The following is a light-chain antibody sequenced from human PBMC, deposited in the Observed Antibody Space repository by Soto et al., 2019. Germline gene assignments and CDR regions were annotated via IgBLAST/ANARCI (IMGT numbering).Light chain of an antibody. CDR1: QSVSSSY. V-gene: IGKV3D-20*01. CDR2: DAS. CDR3: RQYGSSPIT. J-gene: IGKJ5*01. Sequence: EIVFTQSPATLSLSPGERATLSCGASQSVSSSYLAWYQQKPGLAPRLLIYDASSRATGIPDRFSGSGSGTDFTLTISRLEPEDFAVYYCRQYGSSPITFGQGTRLEIK.